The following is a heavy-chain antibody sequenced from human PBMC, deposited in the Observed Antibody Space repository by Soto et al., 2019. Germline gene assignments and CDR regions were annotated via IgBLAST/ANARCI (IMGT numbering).Heavy chain of an antibody. D-gene: IGHD3-3*01. J-gene: IGHJ4*02. CDR1: GGTFSSYA. CDR3: ARSESGYPQNAS. V-gene: IGHV1-69*13. CDR2: IIPIFGTA. Sequence: SVKVSCKASGGTFSSYAISWVRQAPGQGLEWMGGIIPIFGTANYAQKFQGRVTITADESTSTAYMELSSLRSEDTAVYYCARSESGYPQNASGGKGSLVTVPS.